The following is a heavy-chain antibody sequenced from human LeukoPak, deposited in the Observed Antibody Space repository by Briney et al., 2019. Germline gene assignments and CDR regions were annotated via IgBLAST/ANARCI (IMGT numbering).Heavy chain of an antibody. J-gene: IGHJ3*02. CDR1: GASISSYF. V-gene: IGHV4-59*01. CDR2: ISNIGST. CDR3: TGDRSALDT. Sequence: PSETLSLTCTVSGASISSYFWTWIRQSPGKGLEWIGYISNIGSTNYNPSLKSRVTISGDTSKNQFSLKLRTVAAADTAVYYCTGDRSALDTWGQGTMVTVSS.